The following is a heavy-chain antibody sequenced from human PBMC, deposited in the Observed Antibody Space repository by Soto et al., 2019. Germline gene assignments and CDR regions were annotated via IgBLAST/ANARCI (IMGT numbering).Heavy chain of an antibody. D-gene: IGHD3-9*01. V-gene: IGHV4-39*01. CDR2: IYYSGST. CDR3: ARHGRYFDGLVYYFDY. J-gene: IGHJ4*02. CDR1: GGSISSSSYY. Sequence: QLQLQESGPGLVKPSETLSLTCTVSGGSISSSSYYWGWIRQPPGTGLEWIGSIYYSGSTYYNPALKSRVTISVDTSKNQFSLKLSSVTAADTAVYYCARHGRYFDGLVYYFDYWGQGTLVTVSS.